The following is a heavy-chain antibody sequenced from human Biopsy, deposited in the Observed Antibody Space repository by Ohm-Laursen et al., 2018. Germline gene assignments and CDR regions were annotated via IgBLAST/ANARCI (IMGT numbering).Heavy chain of an antibody. CDR1: GFTFTDYD. CDR2: ISPSSTTI. V-gene: IGHV3-11*01. D-gene: IGHD1-1*01. Sequence: SFRLSCAATGFTFTDYDISWVRHVPGQGLEWLALISPSSTTIYYADSVRGRFFISRDDAKNSVSLEMSSLRADDTALYFCARNVRLEMTDHSGVTTYSRYFAMDAWGRGTTVTVSS. CDR3: ARNVRLEMTDHSGVTTYSRYFAMDA. J-gene: IGHJ6*02.